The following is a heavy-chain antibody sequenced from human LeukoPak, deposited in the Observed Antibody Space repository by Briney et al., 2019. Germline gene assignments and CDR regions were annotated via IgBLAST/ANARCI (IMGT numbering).Heavy chain of an antibody. CDR2: TYYRSKWYD. Sequence: SQTLSLTCAISGDSVSSNSAAWNWIRQSPSRGLEWLGRTYYRSKWYDNYALSVKSRITIHPDTSKNQFSLQLSSVTPEDTALYFCVRDKDGFDAFDIWGQGTMVTVSS. J-gene: IGHJ3*02. V-gene: IGHV6-1*01. CDR1: GDSVSSNSAA. CDR3: VRDKDGFDAFDI. D-gene: IGHD5-24*01.